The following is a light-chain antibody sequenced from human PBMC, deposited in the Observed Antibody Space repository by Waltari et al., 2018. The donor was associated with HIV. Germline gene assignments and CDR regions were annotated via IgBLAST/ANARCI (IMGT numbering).Light chain of an antibody. CDR2: GTT. J-gene: IGKJ1*01. Sequence: EVVFTQSPATLSLSPGERATLSCRASENVGRTYIPCHQQRQAQPHRPLLYGTTTRAAGIPERFSGSGSGTAYTLTSSRLEPEDVAVYYCQQYSRLPRTFGQGSKVEIK. CDR1: ENVGRTY. CDR3: QQYSRLPRT. V-gene: IGKV3-20*01.